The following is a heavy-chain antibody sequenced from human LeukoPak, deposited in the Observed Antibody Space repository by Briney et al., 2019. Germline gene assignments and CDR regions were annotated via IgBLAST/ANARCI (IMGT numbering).Heavy chain of an antibody. D-gene: IGHD6-19*01. Sequence: SETLSLTCTVSGGSISSSNYYWGWIRQPPGKGLEWIGNIYYSGNTYYDPSLKSRVTISVDTSKNQFSLKLSSVTAADMAVYYCARASSSGWYADYWGQGTLVTVSS. J-gene: IGHJ4*02. CDR1: GGSISSSNYY. CDR2: IYYSGNT. CDR3: ARASSSGWYADY. V-gene: IGHV4-39*07.